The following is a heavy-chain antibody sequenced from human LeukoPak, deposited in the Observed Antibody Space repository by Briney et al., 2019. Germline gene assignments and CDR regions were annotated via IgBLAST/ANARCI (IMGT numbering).Heavy chain of an antibody. D-gene: IGHD3-22*01. V-gene: IGHV4-59*01. CDR1: GGSISSYY. CDR3: ARDGYYYDSSDYHSNWFDP. CDR2: IYYSGST. Sequence: SETLSLTCTVSGGSISSYYWSWIRQPPGKGLEWIGYIYYSGSTNYNPSLKGRVTISVDTSKNQFSLKLSSVTAADTAVYYCARDGYYYDSSDYHSNWFDPWGQGTLVTVSS. J-gene: IGHJ5*02.